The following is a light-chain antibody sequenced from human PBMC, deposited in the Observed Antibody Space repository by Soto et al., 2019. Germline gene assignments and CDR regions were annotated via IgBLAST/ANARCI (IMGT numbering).Light chain of an antibody. J-gene: IGLJ2*01. Sequence: QSALTQPASVSGSPGQSITISCTGTSSDIGYYNYVSWYQQHPGKAPKLMIYGASNRPSGVSDRFSGSKSGNTASLTISGLQAEDEADYYCNSYRSSVTPVVFGGGTKLTVL. CDR2: GAS. V-gene: IGLV2-14*01. CDR3: NSYRSSVTPVV. CDR1: SSDIGYYNY.